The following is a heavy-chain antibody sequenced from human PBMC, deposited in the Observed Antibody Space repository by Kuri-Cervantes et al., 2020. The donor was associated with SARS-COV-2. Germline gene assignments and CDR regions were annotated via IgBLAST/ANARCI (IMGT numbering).Heavy chain of an antibody. V-gene: IGHV4-59*12. D-gene: IGHD3-22*01. CDR1: GGPISNYY. CDR3: AREDYYDSSGYYQGYYYGMDV. Sequence: ESLKISCTGSGGPISNYYWAWIRRPPGKGLEWIGYIYHSGSTNYNPSLKSRVTISVDTSKNQFSLKLSSVTAADTAVYYCAREDYYDSSGYYQGYYYGMDVWGQGTTVTVSS. CDR2: IYHSGST. J-gene: IGHJ6*02.